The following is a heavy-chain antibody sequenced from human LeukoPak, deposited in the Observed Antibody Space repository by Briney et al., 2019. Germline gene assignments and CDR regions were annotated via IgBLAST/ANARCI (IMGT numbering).Heavy chain of an antibody. CDR3: ARASNYYDSSGYFDY. D-gene: IGHD3-22*01. CDR2: ISAYNGNT. Sequence: ASVKVSCKASGYTFTSYGISWVRQAPGQGLEWMGWISAYNGNTNYAQKLQGRVTMTTDTSTSTAYMELRSLRSDDTAVYYCARASNYYDSSGYFDYWGQGTLVTVSS. V-gene: IGHV1-18*01. J-gene: IGHJ4*02. CDR1: GYTFTSYG.